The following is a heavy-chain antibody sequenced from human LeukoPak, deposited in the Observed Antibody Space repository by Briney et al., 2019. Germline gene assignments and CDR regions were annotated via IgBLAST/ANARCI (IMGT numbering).Heavy chain of an antibody. D-gene: IGHD3-10*01. CDR2: IYTSGST. Sequence: SETLSLTCTVSGGSISSYYWSWIRQPPGKGLEWIGYIYTSGSTNYNPSLKSRVTISVDTSKNQFSLKLSSVTAADTAAYYCARTRGYNWFDPWGQGTLVTVSS. J-gene: IGHJ5*02. CDR1: GGSISSYY. CDR3: ARTRGYNWFDP. V-gene: IGHV4-4*09.